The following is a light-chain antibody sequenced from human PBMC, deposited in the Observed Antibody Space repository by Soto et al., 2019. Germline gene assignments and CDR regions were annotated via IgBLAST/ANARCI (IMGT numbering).Light chain of an antibody. Sequence: EIVLTQSPGTLSLSPGERATLSCRASQAVGSSLLAWYQHKPGHAPRLDIYGASSRATGIPDRFSGSGSGTDFTLTISRLEPEDFAVYYCQQGGGALWTFGQGTKVEIK. CDR3: QQGGGALWT. J-gene: IGKJ1*01. CDR1: QAVGSSL. V-gene: IGKV3-20*01. CDR2: GAS.